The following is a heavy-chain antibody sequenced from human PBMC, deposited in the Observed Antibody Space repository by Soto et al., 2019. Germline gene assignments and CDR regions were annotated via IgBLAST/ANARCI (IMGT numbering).Heavy chain of an antibody. V-gene: IGHV3-7*01. J-gene: IGHJ6*02. Sequence: GGSLRLSCAASGFTFSSYWMSWVRQAPGKGLEWVANIKQDGSEKYYVDSVKGRFTISRDNAKNSLYLQMNSLRAEDTAVYYCASESDFWSGYYGDYGMDVWGQGTTVTVSS. CDR2: IKQDGSEK. D-gene: IGHD3-3*01. CDR1: GFTFSSYW. CDR3: ASESDFWSGYYGDYGMDV.